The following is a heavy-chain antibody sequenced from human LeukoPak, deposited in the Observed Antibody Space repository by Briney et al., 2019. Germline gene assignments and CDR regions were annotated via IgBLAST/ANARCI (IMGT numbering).Heavy chain of an antibody. CDR2: IIPIFGTA. D-gene: IGHD3-22*01. V-gene: IGHV1-69*05. CDR1: GGTFSSYA. J-gene: IGHJ4*02. Sequence: SVKVSCKASGGTFSSYAISWVRQAPGQGLEWIGGIIPIFGTANYAQKFQGRVTITTDESTSTAYMELSSLRSEDTAVYYCARVGYYDSSGYYHDYWGQGTLVTVSS. CDR3: ARVGYYDSSGYYHDY.